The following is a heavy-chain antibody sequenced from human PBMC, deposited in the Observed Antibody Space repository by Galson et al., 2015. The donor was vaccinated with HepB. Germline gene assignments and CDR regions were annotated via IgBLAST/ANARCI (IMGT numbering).Heavy chain of an antibody. Sequence: SLRLSCAASQFTFSSYAMSWVRQAPGKGLEWVSVISSSGAVIYYADSVRGRFTISRDNSKNTLYLRMNSLHAEDTALYYCAKAAGYYSYYGLDVWGQGTTVTVSS. CDR1: QFTFSSYA. D-gene: IGHD6-13*01. CDR3: AKAAGYYSYYGLDV. V-gene: IGHV3-23*01. CDR2: ISSSGAVI. J-gene: IGHJ6*02.